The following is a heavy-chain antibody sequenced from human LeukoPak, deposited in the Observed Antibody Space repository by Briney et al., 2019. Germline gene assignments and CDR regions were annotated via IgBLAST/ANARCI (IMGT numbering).Heavy chain of an antibody. V-gene: IGHV3-30*04. J-gene: IGHJ5*02. CDR3: AREKYCSGGSCYFATGWFDP. CDR2: ISYDGSNK. D-gene: IGHD2-15*01. CDR1: GFTFSSYA. Sequence: GGSLRLSCAASGFTFSSYAMHWVRQAPGKGLEWVAVISYDGSNKYYADPVKGRFTISRDNSKNTLYLQMNSLRAEDTAVYYCAREKYCSGGSCYFATGWFDPWGQGTLVTVSS.